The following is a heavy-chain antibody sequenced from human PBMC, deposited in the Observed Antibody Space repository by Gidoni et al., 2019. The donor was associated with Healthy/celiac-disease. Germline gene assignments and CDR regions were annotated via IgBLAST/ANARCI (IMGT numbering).Heavy chain of an antibody. J-gene: IGHJ4*02. CDR3: AKDRRYSSGRFDY. CDR2: ISYDGSNK. CDR1: GFTFSSYG. Sequence: QVQLVESGGGVVQPGRSLRLSCAASGFTFSSYGMHWVRQAPGKGLEGVAVISYDGSNKYYADSVKGRFTISRDNSKNTLYLQMNSLRAEDTAVYYCAKDRRYSSGRFDYWGQGTLVTVSS. D-gene: IGHD6-19*01. V-gene: IGHV3-30*18.